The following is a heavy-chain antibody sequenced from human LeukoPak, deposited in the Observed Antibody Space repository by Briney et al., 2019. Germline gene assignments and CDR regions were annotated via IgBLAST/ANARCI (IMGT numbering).Heavy chain of an antibody. D-gene: IGHD1-26*01. Sequence: GGSLRLSCAASGFSFSRYSMNWVRQAPGKGLEWVSSISSGSSYIYYADSVKGRFTISRDNAKNSLYLQMNSLRAEYTDVYYCATGEELQPFDYWGQGTLVTVSS. V-gene: IGHV3-21*01. CDR2: ISSGSSYI. CDR3: ATGEELQPFDY. CDR1: GFSFSRYS. J-gene: IGHJ4*02.